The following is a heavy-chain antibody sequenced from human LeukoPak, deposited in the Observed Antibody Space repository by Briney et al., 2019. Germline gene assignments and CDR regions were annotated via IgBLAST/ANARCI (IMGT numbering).Heavy chain of an antibody. CDR3: ARVTYEVTISYNYFDY. Sequence: GGSLRLSCAASGFTFSSYAMSWVRQAPGKGLEWVSAISGSGGGTYYADSVKGRFTISRDNSKNTLYLQMNSLRVEDTAVYYCARVTYEVTISYNYFDYWGQGTLVTVSS. J-gene: IGHJ4*02. CDR2: ISGSGGGT. V-gene: IGHV3-23*01. CDR1: GFTFSSYA. D-gene: IGHD3-3*01.